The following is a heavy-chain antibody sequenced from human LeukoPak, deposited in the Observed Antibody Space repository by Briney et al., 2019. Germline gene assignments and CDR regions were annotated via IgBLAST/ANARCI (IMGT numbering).Heavy chain of an antibody. CDR3: ARDGGRGSGSYYNLYYFDY. CDR2: FNAGNGNT. V-gene: IGHV1-3*01. CDR1: GYTFTCYA. D-gene: IGHD3-10*01. J-gene: IGHJ4*02. Sequence: GASVKVSCKASGYTFTCYAMHWVRQAPGQRLEWMGWFNAGNGNTKYSQKFQDRVTITRDTSASTADMELSSLRSEDTAVYYCARDGGRGSGSYYNLYYFDYWGQGTLVTVSS.